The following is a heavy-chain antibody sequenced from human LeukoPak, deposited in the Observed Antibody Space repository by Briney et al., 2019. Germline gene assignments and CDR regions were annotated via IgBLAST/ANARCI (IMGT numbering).Heavy chain of an antibody. J-gene: IGHJ4*02. CDR2: VSYSGTT. V-gene: IGHV4-39*01. D-gene: IGHD2-2*01. CDR3: AKLACSSTFCPLDY. CDR1: GGSISSSSFF. Sequence: PSETLSLTCTVSGGSISSSSFFWAWIRQPPGKGLEWIGTVSYSGTTYYSPSLKRRATISVDTSKNQFSLRLTSVTAADTALYYCAKLACSSTFCPLDYWGQGTLVTVSS.